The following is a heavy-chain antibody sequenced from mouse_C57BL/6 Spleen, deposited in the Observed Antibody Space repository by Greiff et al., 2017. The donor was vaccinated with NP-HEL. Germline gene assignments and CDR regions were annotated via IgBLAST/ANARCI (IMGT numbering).Heavy chain of an antibody. V-gene: IGHV1-81*01. Sequence: VKLMESGAELARPGASVKLSCKASGYTFTSYGISWVKQRTGQGLEWIGEIYPRSGNTYYNEKFKGKATLTADKSSSTAYMELRSLTSEDSAVYFCARQGDYNFDYWGQGTTLTVSS. D-gene: IGHD2-4*01. CDR2: IYPRSGNT. J-gene: IGHJ2*01. CDR3: ARQGDYNFDY. CDR1: GYTFTSYG.